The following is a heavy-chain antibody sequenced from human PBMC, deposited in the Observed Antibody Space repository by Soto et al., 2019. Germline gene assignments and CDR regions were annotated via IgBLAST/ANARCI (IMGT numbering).Heavy chain of an antibody. CDR1: GVSITSTNC. CDR3: EKVSVDGHYCFGT. Sequence: SETLSLTCDVSGVSITSTNCRSWVVQPPGRGLEWIGEIFHLGNTNYNPSLKSRVTLSIDKSKNHFYLKVSSVTAADTAVYYCEKVSVDGHYCFGTWGQGTMVTVSS. D-gene: IGHD3-22*01. V-gene: IGHV4-4*02. CDR2: IFHLGNT. J-gene: IGHJ5*02.